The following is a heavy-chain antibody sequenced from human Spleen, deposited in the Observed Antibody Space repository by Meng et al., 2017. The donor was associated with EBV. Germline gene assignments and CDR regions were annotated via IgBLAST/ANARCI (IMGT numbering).Heavy chain of an antibody. D-gene: IGHD2-15*01. J-gene: IGHJ4*02. CDR2: TYYKSQCYS. Sequence: GPDSSTPSAPLSTRCALSVTMCCTNSASWVLTRPSPSGGLRWTGRTYYKSQCYSDSPASVNSRPTINADTSKNQFSLQLNAVSPEDTAAYYCARKACSDILCYETFDFWGQGILVTVSS. CDR3: ARKACSDILCYETFDF. CDR1: VTMCCTNSAS. V-gene: IGHV6-1*01.